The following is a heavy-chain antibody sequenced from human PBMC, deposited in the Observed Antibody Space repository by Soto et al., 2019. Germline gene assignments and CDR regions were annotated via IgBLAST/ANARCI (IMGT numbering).Heavy chain of an antibody. D-gene: IGHD2-15*01. Sequence: GGSLRLSCAASGFTFSSYSMHWVRQAPGKGLEWVSSISSSSSYIYYADSVKGRFTISRDNAKNSLYLQMNSLRAEDTAVYYCATAKLLLPWLFDYWGQGTLVTVSS. J-gene: IGHJ4*02. V-gene: IGHV3-21*01. CDR2: ISSSSSYI. CDR3: ATAKLLLPWLFDY. CDR1: GFTFSSYS.